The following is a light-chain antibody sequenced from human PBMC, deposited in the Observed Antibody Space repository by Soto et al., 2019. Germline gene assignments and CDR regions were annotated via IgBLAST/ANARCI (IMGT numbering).Light chain of an antibody. V-gene: IGKV3-20*01. J-gene: IGKJ1*01. CDR2: GAS. Sequence: EIVLTQSPGTLSLSPGERATLSCRAGQSVSASYLAWYQQKPGQAPMLLIYGASSRATGIPDRFSGSGSGTYFTLTISRLEAEDFAVYYCQHYGGSLWTFGQGTKVEIQ. CDR1: QSVSASY. CDR3: QHYGGSLWT.